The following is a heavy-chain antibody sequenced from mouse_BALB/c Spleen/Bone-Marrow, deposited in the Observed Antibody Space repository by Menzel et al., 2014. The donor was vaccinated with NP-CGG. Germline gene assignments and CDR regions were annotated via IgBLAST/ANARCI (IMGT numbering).Heavy chain of an antibody. CDR2: IRNKANGYTT. J-gene: IGHJ2*01. CDR3: ARDEVYYDYDEGYFDY. V-gene: IGHV7-3*02. CDR1: GFTFTDYY. D-gene: IGHD2-4*01. Sequence: EVKLMESGGGLVQPGGSLRLSCATSGFTFTDYYMSWVRQPPGKALEWLGFIRNKANGYTTEYSASVRGRFTISRDNSQSILYLQMNTLRAEDSATYYCARDEVYYDYDEGYFDYWGQGTTLTVSS.